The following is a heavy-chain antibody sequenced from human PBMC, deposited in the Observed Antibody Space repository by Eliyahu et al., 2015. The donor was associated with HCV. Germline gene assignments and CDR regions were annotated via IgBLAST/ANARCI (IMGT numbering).Heavy chain of an antibody. CDR1: GFTFDDYA. CDR2: ISWNSGSI. D-gene: IGHD1-1*01. CDR3: AKLERRWGGAFDI. Sequence: EVQLVESGGGLVQPGRSLRXSCAASGFTFDDYAMHWVRQAPGKGLEWVSGISWNSGSIGYADSVKGRFTISRDNAKNSLYLQMNSLGAEDTALYYCAKLERRWGGAFDIWGQGTMVTVSS. J-gene: IGHJ3*02. V-gene: IGHV3-9*01.